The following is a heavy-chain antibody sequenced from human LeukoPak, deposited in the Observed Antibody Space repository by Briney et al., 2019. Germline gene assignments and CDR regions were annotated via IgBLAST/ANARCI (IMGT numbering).Heavy chain of an antibody. CDR2: IVPIFGTA. V-gene: IGHV1-69*01. Sequence: SVKVSCTASGGTFSSYATSWVRQAPEQGLEWMGGIVPIFGTANYAQKFQGRVTITADESTSTAYMELSSLRSEDTAVYYCARGKLWSAPHYYYYYYGMDVWGQGTTVTVSS. J-gene: IGHJ6*02. CDR1: GGTFSSYA. D-gene: IGHD5-18*01. CDR3: ARGKLWSAPHYYYYYYGMDV.